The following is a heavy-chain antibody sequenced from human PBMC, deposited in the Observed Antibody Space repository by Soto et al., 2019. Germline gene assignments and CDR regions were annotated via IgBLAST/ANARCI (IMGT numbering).Heavy chain of an antibody. Sequence: SETLSLTCQVSGGSISSSSYHLVWILQPPWKGLEWIGSIYYSGSTYYNPSLKSRVTISVDTSKNQFSLKLSSVTAADTAVYYCARHFPGATGTTSPFGYWGQGPLVTVSS. V-gene: IGHV4-39*01. CDR3: ARHFPGATGTTSPFGY. D-gene: IGHD1-7*01. CDR1: GGSISSSSYH. CDR2: IYYSGST. J-gene: IGHJ4*02.